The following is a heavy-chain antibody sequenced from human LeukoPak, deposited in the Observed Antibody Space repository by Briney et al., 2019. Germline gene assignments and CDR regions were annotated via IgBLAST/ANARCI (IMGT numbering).Heavy chain of an antibody. CDR1: GITFSSYS. D-gene: IGHD3-9*01. CDR2: ISSSSSYI. CDR3: ARIGRYFDWLFPNWFDP. Sequence: GGSLRLSCAASGITFSSYSMNWVRQAPGKGLEWVSSISSSSSYIYYADSVKGRFTISRDNAKNSLYLQMNGLRAEDTAVYYCARIGRYFDWLFPNWFDPWGQGTLVTVSS. V-gene: IGHV3-21*01. J-gene: IGHJ5*02.